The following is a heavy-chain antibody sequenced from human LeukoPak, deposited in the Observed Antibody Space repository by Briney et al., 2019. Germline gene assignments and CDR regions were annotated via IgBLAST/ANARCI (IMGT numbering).Heavy chain of an antibody. V-gene: IGHV1-18*01. J-gene: IGHJ4*02. Sequence: ASVKVSCKASGYTFTSYGISWVRQAPGQGLEWMGWISAYNGNTNYAQKLQGRVTMTTDTSTSTAYMELRSLRSDDTAVYYCARDGDYYDSSGYPIGLDYWGQGTLVTVPS. CDR3: ARDGDYYDSSGYPIGLDY. D-gene: IGHD3-22*01. CDR2: ISAYNGNT. CDR1: GYTFTSYG.